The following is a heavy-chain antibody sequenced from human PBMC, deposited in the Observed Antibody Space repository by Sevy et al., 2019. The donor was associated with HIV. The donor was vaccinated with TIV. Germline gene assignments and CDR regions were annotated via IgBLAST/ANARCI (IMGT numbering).Heavy chain of an antibody. CDR1: GGSISSTNYY. CDR2: IYYRGNT. D-gene: IGHD1-20*01. V-gene: IGHV4-39*01. J-gene: IGHJ5*02. CDR3: ARRYIWNDGWFDP. Sequence: SESLSLTCTVSGGSISSTNYYWGWIRQPPGKGLEWIGSIYYRGNTNYNPSLTSRVTISVATSKNQFSLKLTSVTAADTAVYYCARRYIWNDGWFDPWGQGTLVTVSS.